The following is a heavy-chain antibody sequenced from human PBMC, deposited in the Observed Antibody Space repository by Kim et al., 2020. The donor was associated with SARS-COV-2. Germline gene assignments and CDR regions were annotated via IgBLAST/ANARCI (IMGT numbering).Heavy chain of an antibody. D-gene: IGHD1-26*01. J-gene: IGHJ6*02. Sequence: SVKVSCKASGGIFTSSAINWVRQAPGQGLEWMGRIIPMFDITNDAQEFQGRVTITADKSTSTAYMELSSLRSEDTAVYYCARGHWQLPNYFGMDVWGQGTTVTVSS. CDR3: ARGHWQLPNYFGMDV. CDR2: IIPMFDIT. V-gene: IGHV1-69*04. CDR1: GGIFTSSA.